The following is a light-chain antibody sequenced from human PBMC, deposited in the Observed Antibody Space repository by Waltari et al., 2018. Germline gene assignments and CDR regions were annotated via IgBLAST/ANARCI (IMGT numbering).Light chain of an antibody. CDR3: MQALQTPIT. Sequence: DTVMTQSPLSLPVTPGETASISCRSSQSLLHSNGYNYLDWYLQKPGQSPHLLIYLGSNRASGVPDRFSVSGSGTDFTLKISRVEAEDVGVYYCMQALQTPITFGQGTRLEIK. V-gene: IGKV2-28*01. CDR2: LGS. CDR1: QSLLHSNGYNY. J-gene: IGKJ5*01.